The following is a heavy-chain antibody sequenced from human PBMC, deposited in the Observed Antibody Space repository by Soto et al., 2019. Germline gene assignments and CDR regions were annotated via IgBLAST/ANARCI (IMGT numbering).Heavy chain of an antibody. J-gene: IGHJ4*02. CDR2: LYYRSKWSN. CDR3: VRYTGWYNIDF. D-gene: IGHD1-20*01. V-gene: IGHV6-1*01. Sequence: SQTLSLTCAISGDSVSTSSSAWSWIRQPPSGGLEWLGRLYYRSKWSNDYAVSVMGRITISPDTSKNQFSLQLNSVTPEDTAVYFCVRYTGWYNIDFWGQGTLVTVSS. CDR1: GDSVSTSSSA.